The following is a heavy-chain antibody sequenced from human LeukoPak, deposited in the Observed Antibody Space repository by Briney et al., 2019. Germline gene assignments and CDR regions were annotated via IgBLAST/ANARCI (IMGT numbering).Heavy chain of an antibody. CDR3: ARGDIVVVVANDAFDI. CDR2: ISYDGSNK. Sequence: QPGRSLRLSCAASGFTFSSYAMHWVRQAPGKGLEWVAVISYDGSNKYYADSVKGRFTISRDNSKNTLYLQMNSLRAEDTAVYYCARGDIVVVVANDAFDIWGQGTMVTVSS. J-gene: IGHJ3*02. D-gene: IGHD2-15*01. CDR1: GFTFSSYA. V-gene: IGHV3-30*04.